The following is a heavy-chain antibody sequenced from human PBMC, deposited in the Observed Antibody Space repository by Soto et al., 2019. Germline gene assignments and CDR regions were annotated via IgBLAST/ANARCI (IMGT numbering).Heavy chain of an antibody. V-gene: IGHV3-23*01. CDR2: INCCGGST. J-gene: IGHJ4*02. CDR1: GFTFSSSP. Sequence: EVQLLESGGGLVQPGGSLRLSCAAPGFTFSSSPMSWVRQAPGKGLDWVSAINCCGGSTFYADSVKGRFTISRDDSKNTLYLQMNSLRAEDTAVYYCAKTHYDLLDYWGQGTLVTVSS. D-gene: IGHD3-3*01. CDR3: AKTHYDLLDY.